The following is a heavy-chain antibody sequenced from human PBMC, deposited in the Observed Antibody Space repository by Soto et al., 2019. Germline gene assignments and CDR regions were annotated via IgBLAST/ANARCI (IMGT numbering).Heavy chain of an antibody. J-gene: IGHJ3*02. D-gene: IGHD2-15*01. Sequence: ASVKVSCKVSGYTLTELSMHWVRQAPGKGLEWMGGFDPEDGETIYAQKFQGRVTMTEDTSTDTAYMEXSSLRSXGTXXXXXAXXXXPLPTPLVLVNDAFDIWGQGTXXTVS. CDR2: FDPEDGET. CDR1: GYTLTELS. CDR3: AXXXXPLPTPLVLVNDAFDI. V-gene: IGHV1-24*01.